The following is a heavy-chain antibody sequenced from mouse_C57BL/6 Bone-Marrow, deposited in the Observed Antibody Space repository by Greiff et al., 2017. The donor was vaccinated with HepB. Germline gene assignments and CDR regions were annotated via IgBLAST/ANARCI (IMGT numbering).Heavy chain of an antibody. CDR1: GYAFSSSW. D-gene: IGHD2-3*01. V-gene: IGHV1-82*01. CDR3: ARGGWPPNAMDY. Sequence: VKLQESGPELVKPGASVKISCKASGYAFSSSWMNWVKQRPGKGLEWIGRLYPGDGDTNYNGKFKGKATLTADKSSSTAYMQLSSLTSEDSAVYFCARGGWPPNAMDYWGQGTSVTVSS. CDR2: LYPGDGDT. J-gene: IGHJ4*01.